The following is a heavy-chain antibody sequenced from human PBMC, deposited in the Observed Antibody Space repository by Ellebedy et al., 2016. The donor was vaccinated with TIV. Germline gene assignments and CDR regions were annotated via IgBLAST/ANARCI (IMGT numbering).Heavy chain of an antibody. CDR1: GYTFTSYY. CDR3: VPAPLSVAAFDY. J-gene: IGHJ4*02. V-gene: IGHV1-46*01. D-gene: IGHD6-19*01. CDR2: INPSGGST. Sequence: ASVKVSCXASGYTFTSYYMHWVRQAPGQGLEWMGIINPSGGSTSYAQKFQGRVTMTRDTSTSTVYMELSSLRSEDTAVYYCVPAPLSVAAFDYWGQGTLVTVSS.